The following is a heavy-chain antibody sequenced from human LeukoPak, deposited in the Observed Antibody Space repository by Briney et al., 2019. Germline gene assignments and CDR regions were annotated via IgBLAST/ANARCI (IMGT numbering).Heavy chain of an antibody. D-gene: IGHD1-26*01. J-gene: IGHJ6*02. Sequence: SETLSLTCTVSGGSISSSGYLWGWIRQPPGKGLEWIGSIHYSGTTYYDPSLKSRVTISVDTSKSQFSLKLSSVTAADTAVYYCARGRSGSYYGMDVWGQGTTVTVSS. CDR1: GGSISSSGYL. CDR3: ARGRSGSYYGMDV. V-gene: IGHV4-39*07. CDR2: IHYSGTT.